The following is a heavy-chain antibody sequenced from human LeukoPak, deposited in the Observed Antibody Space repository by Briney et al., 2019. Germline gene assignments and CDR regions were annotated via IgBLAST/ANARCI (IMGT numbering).Heavy chain of an antibody. CDR1: GASINEYY. V-gene: IGHV4-4*07. CDR3: ARSYSSGWSTGDDYYYYYGMDV. Sequence: SETLSLTCTVSGASINEYYWSWIRQPPGKGLEWIGRIYTRANADYAPSLKSRVTMSADPSKNQLSLKLTSVTAADTAVYYCARSYSSGWSTGDDYYYYYGMDVWGQGTTVTVSS. CDR2: IYTRANA. D-gene: IGHD6-19*01. J-gene: IGHJ6*02.